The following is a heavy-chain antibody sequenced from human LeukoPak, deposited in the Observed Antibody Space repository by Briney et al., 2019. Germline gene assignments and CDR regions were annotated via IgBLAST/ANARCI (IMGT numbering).Heavy chain of an antibody. CDR1: GFTFSSYS. J-gene: IGHJ4*02. V-gene: IGHV3-21*01. CDR3: ARDRASAPCSGGSCYLDY. Sequence: GGSLRLSCAASGFTFSSYSMNWVRQAPGKGLEWVSSISGSSSYIYYADSAKGRFTISRDNAKNSLYLQMNSLRAEDTAVYYCARDRASAPCSGGSCYLDYWGQGTLVTVSS. D-gene: IGHD2-15*01. CDR2: ISGSSSYI.